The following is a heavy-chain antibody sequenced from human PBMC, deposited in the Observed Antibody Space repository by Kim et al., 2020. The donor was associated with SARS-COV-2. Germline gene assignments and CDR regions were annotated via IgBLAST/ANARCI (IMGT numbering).Heavy chain of an antibody. J-gene: IGHJ1*01. CDR2: ISWNSGSI. CDR1: GFTFDDYA. D-gene: IGHD4-17*01. Sequence: GGSLRLSCAASGFTFDDYAMHWVRQAPGKGLEWVSGISWNSGSIGYADSVKGRFTISRDNAKNSLYLQMNSLRAEDTALYYCAKAADYGDYVEYFQHWG. CDR3: AKAADYGDYVEYFQH. V-gene: IGHV3-9*01.